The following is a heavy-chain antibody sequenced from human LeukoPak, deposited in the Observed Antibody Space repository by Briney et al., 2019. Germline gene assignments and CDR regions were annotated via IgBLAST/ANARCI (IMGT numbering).Heavy chain of an antibody. Sequence: ASVKVSCKASGYTFTGYYIHWVRQAPGQGLEWMGWINPNSGATNYAQTLQGRVIMTRETSINIVYMELSRLTTDDTAVYYCARVLRYDDSSGYYAYWGQGTLVTVSS. D-gene: IGHD3-22*01. J-gene: IGHJ4*02. CDR3: ARVLRYDDSSGYYAY. CDR2: INPNSGAT. V-gene: IGHV1-2*02. CDR1: GYTFTGYY.